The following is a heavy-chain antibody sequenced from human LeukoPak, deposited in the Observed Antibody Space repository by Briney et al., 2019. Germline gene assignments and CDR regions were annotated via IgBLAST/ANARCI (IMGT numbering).Heavy chain of an antibody. V-gene: IGHV3-23*01. Sequence: GGSLRLSCAASGFTFSSYAMSWVRQAPGKGLEWVSAISGTGGTTYYADSVKGRFTISRDNSKNMLYLQMNSLRAEDTAVYYCAKGSNWNYLYYFDYWGQGTLVTVSS. D-gene: IGHD1-7*01. CDR3: AKGSNWNYLYYFDY. CDR2: ISGTGGTT. CDR1: GFTFSSYA. J-gene: IGHJ4*02.